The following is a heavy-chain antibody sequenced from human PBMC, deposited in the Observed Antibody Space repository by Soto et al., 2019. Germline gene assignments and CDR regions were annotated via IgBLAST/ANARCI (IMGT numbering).Heavy chain of an antibody. D-gene: IGHD2-21*01. CDR1: GFTFSSYS. CDR3: ARDSIVVVGWVYYFDY. J-gene: IGHJ4*02. Sequence: EVQLVESGGGLVQPGGSLRLSCAASGFTFSSYSMNWVRQAPGKGLEWVSYISSSSSTIYYADSVKGRFTISRDNAKNSLYLQMNSLRDEDTAVYYCARDSIVVVGWVYYFDYWGQGTLVTVSS. CDR2: ISSSSSTI. V-gene: IGHV3-48*02.